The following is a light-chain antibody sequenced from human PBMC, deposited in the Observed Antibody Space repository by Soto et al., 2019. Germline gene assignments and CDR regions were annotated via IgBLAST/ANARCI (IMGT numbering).Light chain of an antibody. J-gene: IGLJ2*01. V-gene: IGLV1-51*01. Sequence: QSVLTQPPSVSAAPGQKVTISCSGSSSNIGNNYVSWYQQLPGTAPKLLIYDNGMRPSGIPDRFSGSKSGTSATLGITGLQTGDEADYYCGTWDSSLSAVIFGGGTKVTVL. CDR2: DNG. CDR3: GTWDSSLSAVI. CDR1: SSNIGNNY.